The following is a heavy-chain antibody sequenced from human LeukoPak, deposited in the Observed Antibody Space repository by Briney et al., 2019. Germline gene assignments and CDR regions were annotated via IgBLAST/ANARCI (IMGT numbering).Heavy chain of an antibody. J-gene: IGHJ4*02. Sequence: GGSLRLSCAASGFTFSSYSMSWVRQIPGKGLEWVSAISGSGSRTYYADSVKGRLTISRDNSKNTLYLQMNSLRVEATAVYYCAKELTSQGFFDSWGQGTLVTVSS. CDR2: ISGSGSRT. V-gene: IGHV3-23*01. CDR3: AKELTSQGFFDS. CDR1: GFTFSSYS. D-gene: IGHD3-9*01.